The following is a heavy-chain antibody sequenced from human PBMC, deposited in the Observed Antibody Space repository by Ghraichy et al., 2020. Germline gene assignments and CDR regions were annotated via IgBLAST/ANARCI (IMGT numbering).Heavy chain of an antibody. CDR1: GYTFTSYY. CDR3: ARDVVVVAANPGNYYYGMDV. D-gene: IGHD2-15*01. Sequence: ASVKVSRKASGYTFTSYYMHWVRQAPGQGLEWMGIINPSGGSTSYAQKFQGRVTMTRDTSTSTVYMELSSLRSEDTAVYYCARDVVVVAANPGNYYYGMDVWGQGTTVTVSS. V-gene: IGHV1-46*01. J-gene: IGHJ6*02. CDR2: INPSGGST.